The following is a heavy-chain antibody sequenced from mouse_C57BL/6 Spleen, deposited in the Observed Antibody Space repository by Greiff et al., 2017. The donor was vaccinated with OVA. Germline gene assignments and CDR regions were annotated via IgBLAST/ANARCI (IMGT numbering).Heavy chain of an antibody. D-gene: IGHD1-1*01. CDR3: ARHRDYGSSYYAMDY. Sequence: VHLVESGPGLVAPSQSLSITCTVSGFSLTSYGVYWVRQPPGKGLEWLVVIWSDGSTTYNSALKSRLSISKDNSKSQVFLKMNSLQTDDTAMYYCARHRDYGSSYYAMDYWGQGTSVTVSS. J-gene: IGHJ4*01. V-gene: IGHV2-6-1*01. CDR1: GFSLTSYG. CDR2: IWSDGST.